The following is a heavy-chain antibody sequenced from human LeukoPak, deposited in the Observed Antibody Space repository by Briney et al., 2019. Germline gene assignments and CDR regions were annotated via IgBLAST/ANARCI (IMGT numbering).Heavy chain of an antibody. J-gene: IGHJ4*02. CDR1: GYTFTSYA. Sequence: ASVKVSCKASGYTFTSYAMHWVRQAPGQRLEWMGWINAGNGNTKYSQKFQGRVTITRDTSASTAYMELGSLRSEDTAVYYCARGAYYYDSSGYFPSLPGHWGQGTLVTVSS. CDR2: INAGNGNT. V-gene: IGHV1-3*01. CDR3: ARGAYYYDSSGYFPSLPGH. D-gene: IGHD3-22*01.